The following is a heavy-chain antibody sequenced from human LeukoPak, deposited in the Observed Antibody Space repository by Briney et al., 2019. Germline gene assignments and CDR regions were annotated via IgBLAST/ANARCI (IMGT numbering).Heavy chain of an antibody. CDR3: AKGTLGSCSGGSCYPLDY. J-gene: IGHJ4*02. CDR1: GFTFSSYA. D-gene: IGHD2-15*01. CDR2: ITGDGEYT. V-gene: IGHV3-23*01. Sequence: GGSLRLSCAASGFTFSSYAMAWVRQSPGKGLGWVSCITGDGEYTYHTDSVKGRFTISRDNSKNTLYVQMNSLRAEDTAVYYCAKGTLGSCSGGSCYPLDYWGQGTLVTVSS.